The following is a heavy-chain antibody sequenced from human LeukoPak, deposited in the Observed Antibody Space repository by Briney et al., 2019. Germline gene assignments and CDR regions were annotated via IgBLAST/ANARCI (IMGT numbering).Heavy chain of an antibody. D-gene: IGHD3-22*01. V-gene: IGHV3-73*01. J-gene: IGHJ3*02. CDR1: GFTFSGSA. CDR3: TRRGDRWYYYDSSGSTDAFDI. CDR2: IRSKANSYAT. Sequence: GGSLRLSCAASGFTFSGSAMHWVRQASGKGLEWVGRIRSKANSYATAYAASVKGRFTISRDDSKNTAYLQMNSLKTEDTAVYYCTRRGDRWYYYDSSGSTDAFDIWGQGTMVTVSS.